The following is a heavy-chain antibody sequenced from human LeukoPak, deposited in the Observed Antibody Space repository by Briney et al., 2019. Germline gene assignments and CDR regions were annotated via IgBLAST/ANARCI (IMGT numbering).Heavy chain of an antibody. CDR1: GFTFSSYS. D-gene: IGHD6-6*01. Sequence: GGSLRLFCAASGFTFSSYSMNWVRQAPGKGLEWVSCISSSSSTIYYADSVKGRFTTSRDNAKNSLYLQMNSLRAEDTAVYYCARWAHSSSSGYYYYYMDVWGKGTTVTVSS. CDR2: ISSSSSTI. V-gene: IGHV3-48*01. J-gene: IGHJ6*03. CDR3: ARWAHSSSSGYYYYYMDV.